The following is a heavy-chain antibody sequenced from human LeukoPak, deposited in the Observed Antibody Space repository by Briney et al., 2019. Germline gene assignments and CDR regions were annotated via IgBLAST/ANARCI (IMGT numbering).Heavy chain of an antibody. CDR1: GFTFSSYG. V-gene: IGHV3-30*18. CDR3: AKDLSMVRDPIGAFDI. CDR2: ISYDGSNK. D-gene: IGHD3-10*01. Sequence: GGSLRLSCAASGFTFSSYGMHWVRQAPGKGLEWVAVISYDGSNKYYADSVKGRFTISRDNSKNTLYLQMNCLRAEDTAVYYCAKDLSMVRDPIGAFDIWGQGTMVTVSS. J-gene: IGHJ3*02.